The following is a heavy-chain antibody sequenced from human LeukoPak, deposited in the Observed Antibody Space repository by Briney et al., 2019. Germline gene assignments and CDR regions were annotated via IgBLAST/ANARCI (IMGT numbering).Heavy chain of an antibody. J-gene: IGHJ6*03. V-gene: IGHV3-23*01. D-gene: IGHD3-3*01. CDR2: ISGNGDST. CDR3: AGGGGSRYYYYMDV. Sequence: PGGSLRLSCAASGFTFTSYGMSWVRQAPGKGLEWVSGISGNGDSTYYADSVKGRFTISRDNSKNTLFLQMNSLRAEDTAVYYCAGGGGSRYYYYMDVWGKGTTVTVSS. CDR1: GFTFTSYG.